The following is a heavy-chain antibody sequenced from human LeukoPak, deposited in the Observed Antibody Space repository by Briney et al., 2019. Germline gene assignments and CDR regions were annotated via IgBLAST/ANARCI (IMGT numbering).Heavy chain of an antibody. CDR2: ISAYNVNT. V-gene: IGHV1-18*01. J-gene: IGHJ4*02. CDR1: GYTFTSYG. Sequence: ASVKVSCKASGYTFTSYGISWVRQAPGQGLEWMGWISAYNVNTNYAQKLQGRVSITTDTSTSTAYMELRSLRADDTAVYYCARDIGYRSSWYDAYFDYWGKGTLVPVSS. CDR3: ARDIGYRSSWYDAYFDY. D-gene: IGHD6-13*01.